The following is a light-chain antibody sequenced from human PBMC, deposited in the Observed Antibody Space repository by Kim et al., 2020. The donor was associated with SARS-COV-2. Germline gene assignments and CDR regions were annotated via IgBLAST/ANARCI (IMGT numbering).Light chain of an antibody. J-gene: IGKJ2*01. Sequence: EIVLTQSPDFQSVTPGEKVTITCRASQSIGSTLHWYQLKPDQSPKLLIKYASQSFSGVPSRFSGGGSGTDFTLTINSLEAADAATYFCHQTSNLPYTFGQGTKLEI. V-gene: IGKV6-21*01. CDR1: QSIGST. CDR3: HQTSNLPYT. CDR2: YAS.